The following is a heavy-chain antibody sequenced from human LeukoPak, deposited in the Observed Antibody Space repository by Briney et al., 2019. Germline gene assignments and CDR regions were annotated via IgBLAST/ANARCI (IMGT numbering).Heavy chain of an antibody. D-gene: IGHD5-12*01. J-gene: IGHJ4*02. CDR2: INPSGGST. V-gene: IGHV1-46*03. CDR3: ALVDIVATTDY. CDR1: GYTFTSYY. Sequence: GASVKVSCKASGYTFTSYYMHWVRQAPGQGLEWMGIINPSGGSTSYAQKFQGRVTMTRDTSTSTVYMELSNLRSEDTAVYYCALVDIVATTDYWGQGTLVTVSS.